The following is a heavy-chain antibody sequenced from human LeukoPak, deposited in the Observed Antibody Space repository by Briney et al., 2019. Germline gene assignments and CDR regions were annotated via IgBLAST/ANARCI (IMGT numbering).Heavy chain of an antibody. V-gene: IGHV4-34*01. D-gene: IGHD4-17*01. J-gene: IGHJ6*02. CDR2: INHSGST. CDR1: GGSFSGYY. CDR3: ARVPHCGDFHTGYYGMDV. Sequence: SETLSLTCAVYGGSFSGYYWSWIRQPPGKELEWIGEINHSGSTNYNPSLKSRVTISVDTFKNQFSLKLSSVTAADTAVYYCARVPHCGDFHTGYYGMDVWGQGTTVTVSS.